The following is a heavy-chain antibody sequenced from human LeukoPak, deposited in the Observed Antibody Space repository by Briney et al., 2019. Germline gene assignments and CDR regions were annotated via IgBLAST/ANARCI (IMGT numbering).Heavy chain of an antibody. D-gene: IGHD3-16*01. V-gene: IGHV3-15*01. CDR2: IKSKTAGGTT. CDR1: GFTFSNAW. J-gene: IGHJ4*02. Sequence: GGSLRLSCAASGFTFSNAWMSWVRQGPGKGLEWVGHIKSKTAGGTTDYAAPVKGRFTISRDDSKNTLYLQMNSLETEDTAVYYCITVWRYWGQGTLVTVSS. CDR3: ITVWRY.